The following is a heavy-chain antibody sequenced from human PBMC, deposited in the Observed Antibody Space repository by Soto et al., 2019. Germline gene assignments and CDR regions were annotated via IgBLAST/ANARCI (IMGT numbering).Heavy chain of an antibody. CDR3: ARGLIVGFDP. J-gene: IGHJ5*02. V-gene: IGHV4-59*01. Sequence: SETRSLTCTVAGGSISSYYWSWIRQPPGKGLEWIGYIYYSGSTNYNPSLKSRVTISVDTSKNQFSLKLSSVTAADPAVYYCARGLIVGFDPWGQGTLVTVSS. D-gene: IGHD3-16*02. CDR1: GGSISSYY. CDR2: IYYSGST.